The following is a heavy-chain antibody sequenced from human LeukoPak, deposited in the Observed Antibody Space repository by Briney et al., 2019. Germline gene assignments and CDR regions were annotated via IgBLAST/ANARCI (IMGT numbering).Heavy chain of an antibody. Sequence: HSGRSLRLSCAASGFTFSSYGMHWVRQAPDKGLEWVAVISYDGSNKYYADSVKGRFTISRDNSKNTLYLQMNSLRAEDTAVYYCAKTNMVRGVTGYYFDYWGQGTLVTVSS. J-gene: IGHJ4*02. V-gene: IGHV3-30*18. CDR2: ISYDGSNK. CDR1: GFTFSSYG. D-gene: IGHD3-10*01. CDR3: AKTNMVRGVTGYYFDY.